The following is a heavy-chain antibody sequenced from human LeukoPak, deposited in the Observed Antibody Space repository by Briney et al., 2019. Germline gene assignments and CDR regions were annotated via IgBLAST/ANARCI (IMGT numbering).Heavy chain of an antibody. V-gene: IGHV3-33*08. D-gene: IGHD6-19*01. CDR3: ARELEIAVAGTLGY. J-gene: IGHJ4*02. CDR2: IWYDGSNK. Sequence: GGSLRLSCAASGFTFSNHAMHWVRQAPGKGLEWVAVIWYDGSNKYYADSVKGRFTLSRDHSKNTLYLQMKSLRAEDTAVYYCARELEIAVAGTLGYWGQGTLVTVSS. CDR1: GFTFSNHA.